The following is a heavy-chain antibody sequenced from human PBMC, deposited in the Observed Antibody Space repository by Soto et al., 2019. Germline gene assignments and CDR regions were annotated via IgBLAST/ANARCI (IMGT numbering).Heavy chain of an antibody. CDR3: ARGGATSGYDEAAGTFTSTTYYYYGMDV. J-gene: IGHJ6*02. D-gene: IGHD6-13*01. CDR1: GYSFTSYW. V-gene: IGHV5-51*01. Sequence: PGESLKISCKGSGYSFTSYWIGWVRQMPGKGLEWMGIIYPGDSDTRYSPSFQGQVTISADKSISTAYLQWSSLKASDTAMYYCARGGATSGYDEAAGTFTSTTYYYYGMDVWGQGTTVTVSS. CDR2: IYPGDSDT.